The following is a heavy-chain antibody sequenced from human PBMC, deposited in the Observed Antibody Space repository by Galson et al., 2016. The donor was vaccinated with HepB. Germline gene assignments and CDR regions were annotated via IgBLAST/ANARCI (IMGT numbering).Heavy chain of an antibody. Sequence: SLRLSCAASGFTFSSFAMHWVRQAPGKGLKWVAVIWYDESNLYYADSVKGRFTISRDNSKNTLHLQMNSLTADDTAVYYCARDRSGNSGWAQPDYLFDSWGQGTLVTVSS. D-gene: IGHD4-23*01. CDR2: IWYDESNL. CDR3: ARDRSGNSGWAQPDYLFDS. CDR1: GFTFSSFA. J-gene: IGHJ4*02. V-gene: IGHV3-33*01.